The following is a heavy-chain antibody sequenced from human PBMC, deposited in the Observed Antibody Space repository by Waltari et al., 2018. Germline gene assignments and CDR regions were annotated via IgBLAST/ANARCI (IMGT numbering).Heavy chain of an antibody. D-gene: IGHD2-15*01. CDR3: TRDRVGYCSGGTCYSRWFDP. Sequence: QVQLVQSWAEVKRPGASVKVSCRGSGYSLPESALHWVRQAPGKGLEWLGGFDPEYGEAVYAQEFQGRVTMTEDTSKDTAYMELSSLTYEDTAVYYCTRDRVGYCSGGTCYSRWFDPWGQGTLVTVSS. J-gene: IGHJ5*02. CDR1: GYSLPESA. CDR2: FDPEYGEA. V-gene: IGHV1-24*01.